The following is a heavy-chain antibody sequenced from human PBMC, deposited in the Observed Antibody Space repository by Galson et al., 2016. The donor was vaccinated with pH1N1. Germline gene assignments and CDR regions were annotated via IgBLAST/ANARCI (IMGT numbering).Heavy chain of an antibody. D-gene: IGHD2-2*01. CDR2: IYQSGST. CDR3: TGYCTSSKCHAGAFDI. CDR1: GGSISSGGYS. J-gene: IGHJ3*02. Sequence: TLSLTCGVSGGSISSGGYSWGWIRQPPGKGLEWIGYIYQSGSTYYNPSLRSRLTISVDRSKNQFSLKLSAVTAADTAVYYCTGYCTSSKCHAGAFDIWGEGTWSPSLQ. V-gene: IGHV4-30-2*01.